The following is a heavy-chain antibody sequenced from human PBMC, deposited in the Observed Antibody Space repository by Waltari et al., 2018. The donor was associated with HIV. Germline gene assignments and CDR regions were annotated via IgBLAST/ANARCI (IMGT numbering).Heavy chain of an antibody. CDR2: ISYDGSNK. V-gene: IGHV3-30-3*01. CDR1: FSNYA. CDR3: ARDPQYCSSTSCSYYFDY. J-gene: IGHJ4*02. D-gene: IGHD2-2*01. Sequence: FSNYAMHWVRQAPGKGLEWVAVISYDGSNKYYADSVKGRFTISRDNSKNTLYLQMNSLRAEDTAVYYCARDPQYCSSTSCSYYFDYWGQGTLVTVSS.